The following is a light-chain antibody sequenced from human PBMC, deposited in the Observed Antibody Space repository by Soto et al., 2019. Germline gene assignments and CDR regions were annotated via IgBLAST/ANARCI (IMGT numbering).Light chain of an antibody. V-gene: IGKV1-8*01. Sequence: AIRMTQSPSSLSASTGDRVTVTCRASQSVGSYLAWYQQKPGAAPKLLIYAASTLHIGVPSRFTSSGYWTDFALTISCLQSEDFATYYCQQLRMYPSTFGGGTKVDIK. J-gene: IGKJ4*01. CDR3: QQLRMYPST. CDR2: AAS. CDR1: QSVGSY.